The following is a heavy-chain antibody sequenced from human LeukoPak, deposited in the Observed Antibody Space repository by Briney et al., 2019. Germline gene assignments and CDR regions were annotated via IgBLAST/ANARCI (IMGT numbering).Heavy chain of an antibody. D-gene: IGHD1-1*01. CDR1: GFTFSDYY. V-gene: IGHV3-11*04. J-gene: IGHJ4*02. Sequence: PGGSLILSCAASGFTFSDYYMGWIRQAPGKGLEWVSYISSGGSAFYYAGSVRGRFTISRDNAKNSLYLQMNSLRAEDTAVYYCARDRNWNDLSLPFDYWGQGTLVTVSS. CDR2: ISSGGSAF. CDR3: ARDRNWNDLSLPFDY.